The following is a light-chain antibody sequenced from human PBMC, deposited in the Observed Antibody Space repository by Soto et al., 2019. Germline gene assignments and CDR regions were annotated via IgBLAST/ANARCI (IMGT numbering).Light chain of an antibody. CDR3: QQYGSSGT. J-gene: IGKJ1*01. Sequence: PGDRATLSFRASQSVGTYLAWYQQKPGQAPRLLIYGASNRATGIPDRFSGSGSGTDFTLTISRLEPEDFAVCYCQQYGSSGTFGQGTKVDIK. CDR1: QSVGTY. CDR2: GAS. V-gene: IGKV3-20*01.